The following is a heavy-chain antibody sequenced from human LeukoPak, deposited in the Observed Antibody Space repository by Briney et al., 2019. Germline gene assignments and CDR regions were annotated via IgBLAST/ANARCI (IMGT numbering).Heavy chain of an antibody. D-gene: IGHD5-12*01. CDR2: IRYDGSNK. CDR1: GFTFSTYG. J-gene: IGHJ6*03. CDR3: AKGGGYEAQYYYYYLDV. V-gene: IGHV3-30*02. Sequence: GGSLRLSCAASGFTFSTYGMHWVRQAPGKGLEWVAFIRYDGSNKYYADSVKGRFTISRDNSKNTLYLQMKSLRAEDTAVYYCAKGGGYEAQYYYYYLDVWGKGTTVTISS.